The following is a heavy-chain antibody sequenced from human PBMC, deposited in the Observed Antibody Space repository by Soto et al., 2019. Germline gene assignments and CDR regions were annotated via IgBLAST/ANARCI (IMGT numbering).Heavy chain of an antibody. CDR3: ARDYYDSSGYKHYYYYYGMDV. Sequence: QVQLVQSGAEVKKPGASVKVSCKASGYTFTGYYMHWVRQAPGQGLEWMGWINPNSGGTNYAQKCQGWVPMTRDTSISTAYMELSRLRSDDTAVYYCARDYYDSSGYKHYYYYYGMDVWGQGTTVTVSS. CDR2: INPNSGGT. D-gene: IGHD3-22*01. CDR1: GYTFTGYY. J-gene: IGHJ6*02. V-gene: IGHV1-2*04.